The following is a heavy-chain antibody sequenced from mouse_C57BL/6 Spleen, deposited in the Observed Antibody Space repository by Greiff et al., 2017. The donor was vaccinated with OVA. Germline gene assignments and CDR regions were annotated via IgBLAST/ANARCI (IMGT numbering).Heavy chain of an antibody. J-gene: IGHJ2*01. CDR2: IDPETGGT. V-gene: IGHV1-15*01. CDR3: TRLGYYGSSGGYYFDY. D-gene: IGHD1-1*01. CDR1: GYTFTDYE. Sequence: QVQLQQSGAELVRPGASVTLSCKASGYTFTDYEMHWVKQTPVHGLEWIGAIDPETGGTAYNQKFKGKAILTADKSSSTAYMELRSLTSEDSAVYYCTRLGYYGSSGGYYFDYWGQGTTLTVSS.